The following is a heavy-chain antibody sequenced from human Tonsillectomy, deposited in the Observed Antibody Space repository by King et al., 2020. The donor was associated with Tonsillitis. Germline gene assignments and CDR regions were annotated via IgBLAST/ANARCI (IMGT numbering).Heavy chain of an antibody. V-gene: IGHV3-7*01. CDR2: IKQNGGEK. CDR3: ARDRSYDYVWGSYRYTTMDV. CDR1: GFTFNSYW. D-gene: IGHD3-16*02. J-gene: IGHJ6*02. Sequence: QLVQSGGDLVQPGGSLRLSCAASGFTFNSYWMTWVRQAPGKGLEWVANIKQNGGEKYYVDSVKGRFTISRDNAKNSLYLQMDSLRAEDTAVYFCARDRSYDYVWGSYRYTTMDVWGQGTTVTVSS.